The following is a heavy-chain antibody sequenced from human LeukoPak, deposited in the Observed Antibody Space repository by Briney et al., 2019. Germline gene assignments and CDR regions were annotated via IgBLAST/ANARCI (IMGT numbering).Heavy chain of an antibody. CDR1: GGSISSSSYY. CDR3: ASTVVTHPGYYYYMDV. Sequence: NPSETLSLTCTVSGGSISSSSYYWGWIRQPPGKGLEWIGTIYYSGSTYYNPSLKSRVTISVDTSKNQFSLKLSSVTAADTAVYYCASTVVTHPGYYYYMDVWGKGTTVTISS. V-gene: IGHV4-39*07. J-gene: IGHJ6*03. CDR2: IYYSGST. D-gene: IGHD4-23*01.